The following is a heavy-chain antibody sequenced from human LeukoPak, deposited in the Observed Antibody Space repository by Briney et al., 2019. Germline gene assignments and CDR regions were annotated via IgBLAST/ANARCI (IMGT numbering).Heavy chain of an antibody. CDR1: GGTFSSYA. Sequence: ASVKVSCKASGGTFSSYAINWVRQAPGQGLEWMGIINPSGGSTSYAQKFQGRVTMTRDTSTSTVYMELSSLRSEDTAVYYCARDSDSNYGMDVWGQGTTVTVSS. CDR2: INPSGGST. CDR3: ARDSDSNYGMDV. J-gene: IGHJ6*02. D-gene: IGHD2-21*01. V-gene: IGHV1-46*01.